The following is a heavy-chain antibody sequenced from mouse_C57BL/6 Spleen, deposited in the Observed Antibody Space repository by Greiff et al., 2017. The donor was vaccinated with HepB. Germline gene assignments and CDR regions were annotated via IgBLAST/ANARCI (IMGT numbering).Heavy chain of an antibody. V-gene: IGHV5-6*01. D-gene: IGHD1-1*01. CDR1: GFTFSSYG. Sequence: VQLKESGGDLVKPGGSLKLSCAASGFTFSSYGMSWVRQTPDKRLEWVATISSGGSYTYYPDSVKGRFTISRDNAKNTLYLQMSSLKSEDTAMYYCARPDYGSPFAYWGQGTLVTVSA. CDR3: ARPDYGSPFAY. CDR2: ISSGGSYT. J-gene: IGHJ3*01.